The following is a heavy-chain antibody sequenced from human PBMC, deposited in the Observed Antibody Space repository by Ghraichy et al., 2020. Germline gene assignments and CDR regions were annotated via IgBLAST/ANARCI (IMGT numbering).Heavy chain of an antibody. Sequence: GGSLRLSCAASGFTGSSIYMSWVRQAPGKGLEWVAIIYNGATTFYADSVKGRFTISRDDSKNTLYLQMNSLRAEDTAVYYCARGGGGGDYWGQGTLVTVSS. V-gene: IGHV3-53*01. CDR1: GFTGSSIY. D-gene: IGHD3-10*01. CDR2: IYNGATT. J-gene: IGHJ4*02. CDR3: ARGGGGGDY.